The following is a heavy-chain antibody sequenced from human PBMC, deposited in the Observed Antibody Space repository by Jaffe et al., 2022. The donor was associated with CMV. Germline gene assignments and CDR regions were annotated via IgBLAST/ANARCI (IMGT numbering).Heavy chain of an antibody. CDR1: GFTFSSYA. Sequence: EVQLLESGGGLVQPGGSLRLSCAASGFTFSSYAMSWVRQAPGKGLEWVSAISGSGGSTYYADSVKGRFTISRDNSKNTLYLQMNSLRAEDTAVYYCAKDWYYDILTGYPTFDYWGQGTLVTVSS. CDR3: AKDWYYDILTGYPTFDY. J-gene: IGHJ4*02. V-gene: IGHV3-23*01. CDR2: ISGSGGST. D-gene: IGHD3-9*01.